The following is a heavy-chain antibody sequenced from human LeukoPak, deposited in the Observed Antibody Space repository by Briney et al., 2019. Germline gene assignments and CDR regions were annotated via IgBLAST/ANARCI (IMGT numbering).Heavy chain of an antibody. D-gene: IGHD3-22*01. J-gene: IGHJ4*02. V-gene: IGHV3-66*01. CDR2: IYSGGST. CDR3: ASRQRSSGYSFDY. CDR1: GFTVSSNY. Sequence: PGGSLRLSCAASGFTVSSNYMSWVRQAPGKGLEWVSVIYSGGSTYYADSVKGRFTISRDNSKDTLYLQMNSLRAEDTAVYYCASRQRSSGYSFDYWGQGTLVTVSS.